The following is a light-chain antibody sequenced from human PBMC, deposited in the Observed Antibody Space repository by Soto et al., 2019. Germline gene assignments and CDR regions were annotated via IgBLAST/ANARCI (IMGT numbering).Light chain of an antibody. J-gene: IGKJ5*01. Sequence: IQLTQSPSSLSASVGDRVTITCRASQGISSHLAWYQQKPGKAPKLLIYAASTLQTGVTSRFSGGGSGTDFTLTISRLEPEDFAVYYCQQYGSSPITFGQGTRLEI. CDR2: AAS. V-gene: IGKV1-9*01. CDR3: QQYGSSPIT. CDR1: QGISSH.